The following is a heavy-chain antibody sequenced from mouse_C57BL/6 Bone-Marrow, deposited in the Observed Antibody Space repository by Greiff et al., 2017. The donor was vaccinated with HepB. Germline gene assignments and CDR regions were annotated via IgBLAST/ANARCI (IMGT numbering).Heavy chain of an antibody. V-gene: IGHV1-64*01. CDR3: ARNYGSSYGYFDY. CDR2: IHPNSGST. Sequence: QVQLKQPGAELVKPGASVKLSCKASGYTFTSYWMHWVKQRPGQGLEWIGMIHPNSGSTNYNEKFKSKATLTVDKSSSTAYMQLSSLTSEDSAVYYCARNYGSSYGYFDYWGQGTTLTVSS. CDR1: GYTFTSYW. D-gene: IGHD1-1*01. J-gene: IGHJ2*01.